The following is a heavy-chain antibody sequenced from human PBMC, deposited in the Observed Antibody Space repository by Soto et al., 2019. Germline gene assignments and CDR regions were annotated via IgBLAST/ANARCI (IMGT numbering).Heavy chain of an antibody. CDR1: GFTFSSYA. J-gene: IGHJ3*02. Sequence: EVQLLESGGGLVQPGGSLRLSCAASGFTFSSYAMSWVRQAPGKGLEWVSAISGSGGSTYYADSVKGRFTISRDNAKNSLYLQMNSLRAEDTAVYYCARARGYYFFDIWGQGTMVTVSS. CDR2: ISGSGGST. D-gene: IGHD3-22*01. V-gene: IGHV3-23*01. CDR3: ARARGYYFFDI.